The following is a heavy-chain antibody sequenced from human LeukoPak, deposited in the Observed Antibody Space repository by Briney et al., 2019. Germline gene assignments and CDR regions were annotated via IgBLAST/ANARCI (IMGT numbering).Heavy chain of an antibody. CDR3: ARDVHGDYGSGWFDP. D-gene: IGHD4-17*01. Sequence: SVKVSCKTSGGTFNDSAISWVRQAPGQGLEWLGGIMPLFGTAGYAQKFQGRVTITKDESTRTVYLELTSLTSDDTAVYYCARDVHGDYGSGWFDPWGQGTLVSVSS. CDR2: IMPLFGTA. J-gene: IGHJ5*02. V-gene: IGHV1-69*05. CDR1: GGTFNDSA.